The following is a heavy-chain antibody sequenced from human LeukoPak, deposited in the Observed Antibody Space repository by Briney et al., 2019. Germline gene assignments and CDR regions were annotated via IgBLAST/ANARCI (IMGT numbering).Heavy chain of an antibody. CDR1: GFTFSSYS. Sequence: PGGSLRLSCAASGFTFSSYSMNWVRQAPGKGLEWASSISSSSSYIYYADSVKGRFTISRDNAKNSLYLQMNSLRAEDTAVYYCARDPVGYCSGGSCSRGDYWGQGTLVTASS. CDR2: ISSSSSYI. V-gene: IGHV3-21*01. J-gene: IGHJ4*02. CDR3: ARDPVGYCSGGSCSRGDY. D-gene: IGHD2-15*01.